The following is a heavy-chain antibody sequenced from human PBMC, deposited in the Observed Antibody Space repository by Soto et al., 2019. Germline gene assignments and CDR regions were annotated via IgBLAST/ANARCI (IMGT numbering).Heavy chain of an antibody. CDR1: GGTFSSYA. V-gene: IGHV1-69*13. CDR2: IIPIFGTA. J-gene: IGHJ4*02. D-gene: IGHD3-22*01. Sequence: GASVKVSCKASGGTFSSYAISWVRQAPGQGLEWMGGIIPIFGTANYAQKFQGRVTITADESTSTAYMELSSLRSEDTAVYYCARDYYPPSVLGYFDYWGQGTLVTVSS. CDR3: ARDYYPPSVLGYFDY.